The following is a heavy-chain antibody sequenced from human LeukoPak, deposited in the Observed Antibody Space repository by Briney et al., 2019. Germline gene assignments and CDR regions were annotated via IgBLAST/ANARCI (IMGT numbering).Heavy chain of an antibody. CDR2: ISTSSSYI. Sequence: GGSLRLSCAASGFTFSGSNLNWVRRAPGKGLECVSSISTSSSYIYYGDSVKGRFTISRDNAKKSPYLQMNSLRAEDTAVYYCAKQQWLDGAYYFDYWGQGTLVTVSS. J-gene: IGHJ4*02. D-gene: IGHD6-19*01. CDR1: GFTFSGSN. V-gene: IGHV3-21*01. CDR3: AKQQWLDGAYYFDY.